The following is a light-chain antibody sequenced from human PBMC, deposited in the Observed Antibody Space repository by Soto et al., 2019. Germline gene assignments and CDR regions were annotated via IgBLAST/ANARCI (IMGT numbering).Light chain of an antibody. CDR3: QQYGRSPLT. CDR1: QSVSNSY. V-gene: IGKV3-20*01. CDR2: GAS. J-gene: IGKJ4*01. Sequence: EIVLTQSPGTLSLSPGERATLSCRASQSVSNSYLAWYHQKPGQAPRLLIYGASNRANGIPDRFSGSGSGTDFNLTIRRLEPEEFAVYYCQQYGRSPLTFGGGTQVEIK.